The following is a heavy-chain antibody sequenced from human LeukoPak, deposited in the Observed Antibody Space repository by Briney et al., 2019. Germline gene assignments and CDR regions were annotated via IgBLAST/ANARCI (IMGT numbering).Heavy chain of an antibody. CDR2: IYYSGST. D-gene: IGHD5-24*01. CDR3: ARERRDGYNHYYYYNYMDV. V-gene: IGHV4-61*02. Sequence: SQTLSLTCTVSGGSISSGSYYWSWIRQPAGKGLEWIGSIYYSGSTYYNPSLKSRVTISVDTSKNQFSLKLSSVTAADTAVYYCARERRDGYNHYYYYNYMDVWGKGTTVTVSS. CDR1: GGSISSGSYY. J-gene: IGHJ6*03.